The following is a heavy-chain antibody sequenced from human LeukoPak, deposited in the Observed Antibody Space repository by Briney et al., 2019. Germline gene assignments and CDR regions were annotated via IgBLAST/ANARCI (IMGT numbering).Heavy chain of an antibody. CDR1: GFTFSSYA. V-gene: IGHV3-23*01. CDR3: AKLPTYYYESSGYYHFDN. D-gene: IGHD3-22*01. Sequence: GGSLRLSCAASGFTFSSYAMSWVRQAPGKGLEWVSGISGSGAATWYADSVKGRFTISRDNSKNTLYLQMNSLRAEDTAVYYCAKLPTYYYESSGYYHFDNWGQGTLVAVSS. CDR2: ISGSGAAT. J-gene: IGHJ4*02.